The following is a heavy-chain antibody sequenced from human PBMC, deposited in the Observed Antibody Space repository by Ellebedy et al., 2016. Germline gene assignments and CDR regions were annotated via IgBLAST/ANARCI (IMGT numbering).Heavy chain of an antibody. V-gene: IGHV4-4*02. J-gene: IGHJ4*02. CDR1: GDSISSTKW. CDR3: ARLFSRTYDFSPAYHYYFDL. Sequence: SETLSLXCAVSGDSISSTKWWSWVRQFPGKGLEWIGEIYYTGITNYSPSLKSRVTMSIDRFKNQFSLRLTSVTAADTAVYFCARLFSRTYDFSPAYHYYFDLWGQGALVTVSS. CDR2: IYYTGIT. D-gene: IGHD3/OR15-3a*01.